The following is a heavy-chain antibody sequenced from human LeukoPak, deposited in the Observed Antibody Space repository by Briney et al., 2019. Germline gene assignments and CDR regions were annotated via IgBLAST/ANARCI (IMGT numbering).Heavy chain of an antibody. CDR2: IYPGDSET. CDR3: ARSPQNWALLDY. CDR1: GYTFSSYW. D-gene: IGHD7-27*01. Sequence: GESLKISCKGSGYTFSSYWIAWVRQMPGKGLEWMGIIYPGDSETRYSPSFQGHVTISADKSISTAYLQWSSLKASDTAIYFCARSPQNWALLDYWGQGTLVTVSS. J-gene: IGHJ4*02. V-gene: IGHV5-51*01.